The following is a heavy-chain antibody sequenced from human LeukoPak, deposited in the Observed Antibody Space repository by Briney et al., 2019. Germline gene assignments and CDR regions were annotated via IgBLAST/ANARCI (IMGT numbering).Heavy chain of an antibody. J-gene: IGHJ6*02. V-gene: IGHV4-59*08. Sequence: SETLSLTCTVSGGSISSYYWSWIRQPPGKGLEWIGYIYYSGSTNYNPSLKSRVTISVDTSKNQFSLKLSSVTAADTAVYYCARQCSSTSCYYYYGMDVWGQGTTVTVSS. CDR1: GGSISSYY. CDR3: ARQCSSTSCYYYYGMDV. CDR2: IYYSGST. D-gene: IGHD2-2*01.